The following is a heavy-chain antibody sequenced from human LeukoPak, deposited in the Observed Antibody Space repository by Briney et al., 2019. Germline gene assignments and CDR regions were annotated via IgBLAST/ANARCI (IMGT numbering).Heavy chain of an antibody. V-gene: IGHV1-18*04. Sequence: GASVKVSCKASGYTFTSYDITWVRQAPGQGLEWMGWVSAYNGNTNYAQKFQGRVTMTTDTSTSTAYMELRSLRSDDTAVYYCTRGQPNIAAPEWGQGTLVTVPS. D-gene: IGHD5-12*01. CDR2: VSAYNGNT. CDR3: TRGQPNIAAPE. CDR1: GYTFTSYD. J-gene: IGHJ4*02.